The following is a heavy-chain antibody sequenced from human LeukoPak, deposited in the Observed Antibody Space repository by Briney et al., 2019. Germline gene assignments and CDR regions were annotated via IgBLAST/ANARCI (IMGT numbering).Heavy chain of an antibody. V-gene: IGHV4-34*01. CDR1: GESLSKYY. J-gene: IGHJ4*02. CDR2: INHRGST. Sequence: SETLSLTCAVYGESLSKYYWTWIRQSQGKGLEWIGEINHRGSTNHNPSLKSRVTLSVDTSKHQFSLKLTSVTAADAAVYYCASSVGSTDYWGQGTLVTVSS. CDR3: ASSVGSTDY. D-gene: IGHD1-26*01.